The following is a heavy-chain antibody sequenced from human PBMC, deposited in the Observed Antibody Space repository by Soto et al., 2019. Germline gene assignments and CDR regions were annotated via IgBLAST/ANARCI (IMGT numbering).Heavy chain of an antibody. V-gene: IGHV4-34*01. J-gene: IGHJ4*02. CDR3: ARGIGYYDSRVEGDY. CDR2: INHSGST. CDR1: GGSISGVGYY. D-gene: IGHD3-22*01. Sequence: PSETLSLTCIASGGSISGVGYYWSWIRQPPGKGLEWIGEINHSGSTNYNPSLKSRVTISVDTSKNQFSLKLSSVTAADTAVYYCARGIGYYDSRVEGDYWGQGTLVTVSS.